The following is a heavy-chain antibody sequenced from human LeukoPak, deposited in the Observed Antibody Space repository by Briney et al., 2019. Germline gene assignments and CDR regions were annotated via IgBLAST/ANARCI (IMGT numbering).Heavy chain of an antibody. J-gene: IGHJ6*02. Sequence: SQTLSLTCAISGDSVSSHSSAWNWIRQSPSRGLEWLGRTYYRSKWYHDYAVSVRSRMSINPDTSKNQFSLQLSSVTPEDTAVYYCARDPAYNYGMDVWGQGTTVTVSS. D-gene: IGHD2-2*01. CDR3: ARDPAYNYGMDV. V-gene: IGHV6-1*01. CDR2: TYYRSKWYH. CDR1: GDSVSSHSSA.